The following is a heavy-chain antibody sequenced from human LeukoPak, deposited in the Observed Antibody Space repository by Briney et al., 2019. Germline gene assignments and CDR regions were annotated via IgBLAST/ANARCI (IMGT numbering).Heavy chain of an antibody. D-gene: IGHD2-2*01. CDR3: ATVGGFCPSSNCYAYFDY. V-gene: IGHV3-23*01. Sequence: PGGSLRLSCVASGLTLSNHALTWLGQAPGKGLEWVSIITGHGTGTFYADSVKGRFSISRDISTNTVYLQINSLGVDDTALYYCATVGGFCPSSNCYAYFDYWGQGSLVTVSS. CDR1: GLTLSNHA. CDR2: ITGHGTGT. J-gene: IGHJ4*02.